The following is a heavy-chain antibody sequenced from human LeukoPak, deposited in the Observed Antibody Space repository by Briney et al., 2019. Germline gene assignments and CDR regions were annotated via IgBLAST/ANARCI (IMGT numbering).Heavy chain of an antibody. D-gene: IGHD4-11*01. CDR3: ATSDGTVTTFQY. CDR1: RYTFTSFG. J-gene: IGHJ4*02. Sequence: ASVTVSCKPSRYTFTSFGISWVRQAPGQGLEWMGWINAYNTNTKSAQRLQGRVTMTTDTSASTAYMELGSLRSDDTAVYYCATSDGTVTTFQYWGQGTLVTVSS. V-gene: IGHV1-18*01. CDR2: INAYNTNT.